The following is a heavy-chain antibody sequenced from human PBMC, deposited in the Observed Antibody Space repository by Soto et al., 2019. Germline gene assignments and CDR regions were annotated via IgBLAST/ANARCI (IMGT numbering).Heavy chain of an antibody. D-gene: IGHD2-21*02. J-gene: IGHJ4*02. CDR2: INPSGGST. CDR1: GYTSTSYY. CDR3: ARARSKAYCGGDCYHFDY. Sequence: ASVKVSCKASGYTSTSYYMHWVRQAPGQGLEWMGIINPSGGSTSYAQKFQGRVTMTRDTSTSTVYMELSSLRSEDTAVYYCARARSKAYCGGDCYHFDYWGQGTPVTVSS. V-gene: IGHV1-46*01.